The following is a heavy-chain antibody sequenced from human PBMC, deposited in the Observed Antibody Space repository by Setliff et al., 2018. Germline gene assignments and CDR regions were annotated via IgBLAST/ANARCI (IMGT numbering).Heavy chain of an antibody. Sequence: GESLKISCKGSGYSFTTYWIGWVRQMPGKGLECMGIIYLGDSDTRYSPSFQGQVTISADKSISTAYLQWSSLKASDTAMYYRVRPQVVTAHYWYFDLWGRGTLVTVSS. V-gene: IGHV5-51*01. D-gene: IGHD2-21*02. CDR2: IYLGDSDT. CDR3: VRPQVVTAHYWYFDL. J-gene: IGHJ2*01. CDR1: GYSFTTYW.